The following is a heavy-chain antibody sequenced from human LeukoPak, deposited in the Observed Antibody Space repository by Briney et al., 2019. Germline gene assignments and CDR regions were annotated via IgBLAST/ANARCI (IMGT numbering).Heavy chain of an antibody. Sequence: GRSLRLSCAASGFTFSSYAMHWVRQAPGKGLEWVAVISYDGSNKYYADSVKGRFTISRDNSKNTLYLQMNSLRAEDTAVYYCARDADFWSGYYRIGDAFDIWGQGTMVTVSS. D-gene: IGHD3-3*01. V-gene: IGHV3-30*01. J-gene: IGHJ3*02. CDR3: ARDADFWSGYYRIGDAFDI. CDR1: GFTFSSYA. CDR2: ISYDGSNK.